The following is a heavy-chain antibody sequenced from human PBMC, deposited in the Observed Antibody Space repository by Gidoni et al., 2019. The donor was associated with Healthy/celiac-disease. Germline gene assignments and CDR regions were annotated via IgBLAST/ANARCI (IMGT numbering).Heavy chain of an antibody. CDR3: ARDLIAVAGTGLDY. V-gene: IGHV3-33*01. J-gene: IGHJ4*02. CDR1: GFPFSSYG. Sequence: QVQLGESGGGVVQPGRSLRLSCAASGFPFSSYGMHWVRQAPGKGLEWVAVIWYDGSNKYYADSVKGRFTISRDNSKNTLYLQMNSLRAEDTAVYYCARDLIAVAGTGLDYWGQGTLVTVSS. D-gene: IGHD6-19*01. CDR2: IWYDGSNK.